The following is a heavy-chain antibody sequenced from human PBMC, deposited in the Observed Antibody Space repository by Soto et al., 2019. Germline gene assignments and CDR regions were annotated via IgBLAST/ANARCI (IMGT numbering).Heavy chain of an antibody. J-gene: IGHJ6*03. V-gene: IGHV3-66*01. Sequence: EVHLVESGGGLVQPGGSLRLSCAASGFTVSSKYMSWVRQAPGKGLEWVSLIQSGGTTYYADSVKGRFTISRDSSKNMVHLQMYRLRAWDTAVYYCARDDILCSCGSCYGVPMDALGKGTTVTVSS. CDR1: GFTVSSKY. CDR2: IQSGGTT. D-gene: IGHD2-15*01. CDR3: ARDDILCSCGSCYGVPMDA.